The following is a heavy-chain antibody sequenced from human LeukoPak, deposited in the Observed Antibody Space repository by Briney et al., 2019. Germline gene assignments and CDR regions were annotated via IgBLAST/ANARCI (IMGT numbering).Heavy chain of an antibody. D-gene: IGHD4-11*01. CDR3: ARATTVKAGVDY. CDR1: GGSINSGNYY. CDR2: INHSGST. Sequence: PSQTLSLTCTVSGGSINSGNYYWTWIRQPAGKGLEWIGEINHSGSTNYNPSLKSRVTTSVDTTKNQFSLKLSSVSAADTSVYDCARATTVKAGVDYWGRGTLVSVSS. J-gene: IGHJ4*02. V-gene: IGHV4-61*09.